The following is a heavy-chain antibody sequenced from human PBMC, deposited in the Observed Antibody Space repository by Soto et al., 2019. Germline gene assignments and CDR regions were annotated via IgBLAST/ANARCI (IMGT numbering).Heavy chain of an antibody. CDR2: INAGNGNT. Sequence: GASVKVSCKASGYTFTSYAMHWVRQAPGQRLEWMVWINAGNGNTKYSQKFQGRVTITRDTSASTAYMELSSLRSEDTAVYYCAILEHIPGKDAFDIWGQGTMVTVSS. CDR3: AILEHIPGKDAFDI. J-gene: IGHJ3*02. D-gene: IGHD2-2*02. CDR1: GYTFTSYA. V-gene: IGHV1-3*01.